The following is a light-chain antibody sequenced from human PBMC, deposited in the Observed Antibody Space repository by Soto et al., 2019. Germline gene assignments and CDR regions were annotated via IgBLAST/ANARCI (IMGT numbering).Light chain of an antibody. CDR3: QQTYSTPIT. J-gene: IGKJ5*01. CDR1: QTISNT. V-gene: IGKV1-39*01. CDR2: ASS. Sequence: DIQMTQSPSSLSASVGDRVTITCRASQTISNTLNWYQQRPGKAPNLLIYASSTLQSGVPPSFSGGGYGTEFTLTISSLQPEDFASYYCQQTYSTPITFGQGTRLEIK.